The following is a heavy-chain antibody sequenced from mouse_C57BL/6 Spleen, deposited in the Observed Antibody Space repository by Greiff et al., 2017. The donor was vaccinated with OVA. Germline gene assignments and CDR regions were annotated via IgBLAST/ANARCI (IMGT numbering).Heavy chain of an antibody. CDR2: INYDGSST. V-gene: IGHV5-16*01. J-gene: IGHJ4*01. CDR3: ARDLGARDFPFYYAMDY. CDR1: GFTFSDYY. D-gene: IGHD3-1*01. Sequence: EVHLVESEGGLVQPGSSMKLSCTASGFTFSDYYMAWVRQVPEKGLEWVANINYDGSSTYYLDSLKSRFIISRDNAKNILYLQMSSLKSEDTATYYCARDLGARDFPFYYAMDYWGQGTSVTVSS.